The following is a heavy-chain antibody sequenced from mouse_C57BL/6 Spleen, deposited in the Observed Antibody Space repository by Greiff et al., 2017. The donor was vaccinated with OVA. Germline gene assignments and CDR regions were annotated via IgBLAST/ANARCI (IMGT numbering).Heavy chain of an antibody. Sequence: QVQLQQPGAELVKPGASVKLSCKASGYTFTSYWMQWVKQRPGQGLEWIGEIDPSDSYTNYNQKFKGKATLTADTSSSTAYMQLSSLTSEDSAVYYCARCYGNPYYFDYWGQGTTLTVSS. J-gene: IGHJ2*01. D-gene: IGHD2-1*01. V-gene: IGHV1-50*01. CDR1: GYTFTSYW. CDR2: IDPSDSYT. CDR3: ARCYGNPYYFDY.